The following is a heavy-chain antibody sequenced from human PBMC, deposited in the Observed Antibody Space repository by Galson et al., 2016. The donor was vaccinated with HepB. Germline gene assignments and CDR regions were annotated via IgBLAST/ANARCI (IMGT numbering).Heavy chain of an antibody. CDR3: AREAIAAAGTHDAFDI. Sequence: SLRLSCAASGFTFKNYWMTWVRQAPGRGLEWVANIKEDGSDKHYVDSVRGRFTVSRDNPKNTVYLQMNSLRAEDTAVYYCAREAIAAAGTHDAFDIWGQGTMVTVCS. J-gene: IGHJ3*02. CDR1: GFTFKNYW. D-gene: IGHD6-13*01. V-gene: IGHV3-7*05. CDR2: IKEDGSDK.